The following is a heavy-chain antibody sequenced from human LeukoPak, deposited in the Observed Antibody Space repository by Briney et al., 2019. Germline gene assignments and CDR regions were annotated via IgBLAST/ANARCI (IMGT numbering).Heavy chain of an antibody. CDR1: GGSISSSSYY. D-gene: IGHD6-13*01. J-gene: IGHJ3*02. CDR3: ASLIAAALRGAFDI. CDR2: IYYSGST. Sequence: PSETLSLTCTVSGGSISSSSYYWGWIRQPPGKGLEWIGSIYYSGSTYYTPSLKSRVTISVDTSKNQFSLKLSSVTAADTAVYYCASLIAAALRGAFDIWGQGTMVTVSS. V-gene: IGHV4-39*01.